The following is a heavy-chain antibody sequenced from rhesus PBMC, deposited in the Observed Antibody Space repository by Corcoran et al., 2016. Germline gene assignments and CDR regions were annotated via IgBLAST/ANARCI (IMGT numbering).Heavy chain of an antibody. D-gene: IGHD3-16*01. V-gene: IGHV4-76*01. Sequence: QVQLQESGPGVVKPSETLSLTCAVSGYSSSSGYDWSWIRQPPGKGLEWIGYIYRSSGSTNYHPSLKNRVTISKDTSKTQFSLKLSSVPAAGTAVYYCARTLLYYSGSYYFDYWCQGVLVTVSS. CDR3: ARTLLYYSGSYYFDY. CDR2: IYRSSGST. CDR1: GYSSSSGYD. J-gene: IGHJ4*01.